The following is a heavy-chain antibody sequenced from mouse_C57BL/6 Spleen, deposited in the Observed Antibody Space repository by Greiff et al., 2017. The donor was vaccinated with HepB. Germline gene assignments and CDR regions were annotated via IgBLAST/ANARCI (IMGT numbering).Heavy chain of an antibody. CDR2: IYPGSGST. J-gene: IGHJ4*01. V-gene: IGHV1-55*01. D-gene: IGHD2-4*01. CDR1: GYTFTSYW. CDR3: ARIYYDYDGYAMDY. Sequence: QVHVKQPGAELVKPGASVKMSCKASGYTFTSYWITWVKQRPGQGLEWIGDIYPGSGSTNYNEKFKSKATLTVDTSSSTAYMQLSSLTSEDSAVYYCARIYYDYDGYAMDYWGQGTSVTVSS.